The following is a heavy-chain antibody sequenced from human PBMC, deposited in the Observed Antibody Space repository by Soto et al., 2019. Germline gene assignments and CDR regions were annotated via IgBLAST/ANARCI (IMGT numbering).Heavy chain of an antibody. CDR1: GFTFSSYG. J-gene: IGHJ4*02. V-gene: IGHV3-30*18. CDR2: ISYDGSNK. D-gene: IGHD6-19*01. Sequence: QVQLVESGGGVVQPGRSLRLSCAASGFTFSSYGMHWVRQAPGKGLEWVAVISYDGSNKYYADSVKGRFTISRDNSKNTLYLQMNSLRAEDTAVYYCAKGEWLARDYWGQGTLVTVSS. CDR3: AKGEWLARDY.